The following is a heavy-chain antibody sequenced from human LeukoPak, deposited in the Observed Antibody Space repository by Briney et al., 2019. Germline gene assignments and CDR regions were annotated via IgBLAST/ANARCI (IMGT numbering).Heavy chain of an antibody. J-gene: IGHJ4*02. CDR2: ISGSGGST. V-gene: IGHV3-23*01. Sequence: PGGSLRLSCAASGLTFSSYAMSWVRQAPGKGLEWVSAISGSGGSTYYADSVKGRFTVSRDNSKNTLYLQINSLRAEDTAVYYCAKSPRGGNLLWDYWGQGTLVTVSS. CDR1: GLTFSSYA. D-gene: IGHD4-23*01. CDR3: AKSPRGGNLLWDY.